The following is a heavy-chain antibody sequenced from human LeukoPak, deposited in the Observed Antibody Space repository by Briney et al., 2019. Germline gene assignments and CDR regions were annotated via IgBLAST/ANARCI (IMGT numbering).Heavy chain of an antibody. J-gene: IGHJ4*02. CDR3: AKAMGATLFDY. Sequence: GGSLRLSCAASGFTFSNYNMHWVRQAPGKGLEWVSYITLSSSTIYYADSVKGRFTISRDNAKKSLYLQMNSLRAEDTAVYYCAKAMGATLFDYWGQGTLVTVSS. V-gene: IGHV3-48*01. CDR1: GFTFSNYN. CDR2: ITLSSSTI. D-gene: IGHD1-26*01.